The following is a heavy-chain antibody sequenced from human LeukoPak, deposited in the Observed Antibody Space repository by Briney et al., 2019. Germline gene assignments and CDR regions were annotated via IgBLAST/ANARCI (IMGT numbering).Heavy chain of an antibody. Sequence: SETLSLTCTVSGGAVSSGNYYWSWIRQPPGKGLEWIGYRHYSGSTNYNPSLKSRVTISVDTSKNQFSLKLSSVTAADTAVYYCARDPSGYFNYWGQGTLATVSS. CDR1: GGAVSSGNYY. CDR2: RHYSGST. J-gene: IGHJ4*02. V-gene: IGHV4-61*01. D-gene: IGHD3-22*01. CDR3: ARDPSGYFNY.